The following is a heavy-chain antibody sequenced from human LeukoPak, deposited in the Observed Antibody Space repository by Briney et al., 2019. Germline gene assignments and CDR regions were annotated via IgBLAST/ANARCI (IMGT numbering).Heavy chain of an antibody. Sequence: PGGSLRLSCAASGFTFSSYAMSWVRQAPGKGLEWVSAISGSGGSTYYADSVKGRFTISRDNSKNTLYLQMNRLRAEDTAVYYCAKVPAATVTLRPYNWFDPWGQGTLVTVSS. V-gene: IGHV3-23*01. CDR3: AKVPAATVTLRPYNWFDP. CDR1: GFTFSSYA. D-gene: IGHD4-11*01. J-gene: IGHJ5*02. CDR2: ISGSGGST.